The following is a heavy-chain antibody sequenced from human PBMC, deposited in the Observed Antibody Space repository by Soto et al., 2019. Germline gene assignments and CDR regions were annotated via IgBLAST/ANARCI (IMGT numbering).Heavy chain of an antibody. Sequence: GGSLRLSCAASGFTFSNAWMNWVRQAPGKGLEWVGRIKSKTDGGTTDYAAPVKGRFTISRDDSKNTLYLQMNSLKTEDTAVYYCTTQRSSEGYCSGGSCYDYYYYGMDVWGQGTTVTVSS. CDR3: TTQRSSEGYCSGGSCYDYYYYGMDV. CDR2: IKSKTDGGTT. J-gene: IGHJ6*02. D-gene: IGHD2-15*01. V-gene: IGHV3-15*07. CDR1: GFTFSNAW.